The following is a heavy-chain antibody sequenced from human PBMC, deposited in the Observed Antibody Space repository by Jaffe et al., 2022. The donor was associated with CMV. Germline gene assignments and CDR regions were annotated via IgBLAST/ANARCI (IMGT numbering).Heavy chain of an antibody. J-gene: IGHJ3*02. Sequence: QVQLQESGPGLVKPSETLSLTCTVSGGSISSYYWSWIRQPPGKGLEWIGYIYYSGSTNYNPSLKSRVTISVDTSKNQFSLKLSSVTAADTAVYYCARGNDYGDSYSFDIWGQGTMVTVSS. CDR1: GGSISSYY. V-gene: IGHV4-59*01. D-gene: IGHD4-17*01. CDR2: IYYSGST. CDR3: ARGNDYGDSYSFDI.